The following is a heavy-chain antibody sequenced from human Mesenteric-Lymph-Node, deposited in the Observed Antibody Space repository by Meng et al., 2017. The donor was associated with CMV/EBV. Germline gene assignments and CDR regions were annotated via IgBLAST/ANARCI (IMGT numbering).Heavy chain of an antibody. J-gene: IGHJ4*02. Sequence: CTASEFSVSRNGMHWVRLAPGKGPEWVAFIRNDGSHEFYANSVKGRFTISRDNSKNTVFLQMNGLSAEDTALYYCATSDYRDCWTGWWGQGTLVTVSS. CDR3: ATSDYRDCWTGW. CDR2: IRNDGSHE. CDR1: EFSVSRNG. V-gene: IGHV3-30*02. D-gene: IGHD3/OR15-3a*01.